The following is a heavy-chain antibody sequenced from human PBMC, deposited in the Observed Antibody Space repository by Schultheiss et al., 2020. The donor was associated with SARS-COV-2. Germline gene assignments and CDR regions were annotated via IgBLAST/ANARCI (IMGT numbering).Heavy chain of an antibody. V-gene: IGHV3-48*04. J-gene: IGHJ6*02. CDR2: ISSSGSTI. CDR3: ARAGAARHYYGMDV. Sequence: GGSLRLSCAASGFTFSSYSMNWVRQAPGKGLEWVSYISSSGSTIYFADSVKGRFTISRDNAKNSLYLQMNSLRAEDTAVYYCARAGAARHYYGMDVWGQGTTVTVSS. CDR1: GFTFSSYS. D-gene: IGHD6-25*01.